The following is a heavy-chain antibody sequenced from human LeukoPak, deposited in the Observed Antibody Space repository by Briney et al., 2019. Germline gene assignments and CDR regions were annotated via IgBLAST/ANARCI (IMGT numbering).Heavy chain of an antibody. Sequence: ASVKVSCKASGYTFTSYGISWVRQAPGQGLAWMGWISAYNGNTNYAQKLQGRVTMTTDTSTSTAYMELRSLRSDDTAVYYCARDQDYGDYTYYFDYWGQGTLVTVSS. J-gene: IGHJ4*02. V-gene: IGHV1-18*01. CDR1: GYTFTSYG. D-gene: IGHD4-17*01. CDR3: ARDQDYGDYTYYFDY. CDR2: ISAYNGNT.